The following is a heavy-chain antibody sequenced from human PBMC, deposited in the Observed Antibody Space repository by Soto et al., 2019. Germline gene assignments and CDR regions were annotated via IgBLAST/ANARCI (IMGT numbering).Heavy chain of an antibody. CDR3: ARDIWSGDYKWFDS. CDR1: TVTINVHG. CDR2: ISNDGRAQ. J-gene: IGHJ5*01. D-gene: IGHD3-3*01. Sequence: GGSLRLSCTSSTVTINVHGIQWVRQALGKGLEWVAFISNDGRAQYYADSVKGRFTLSRDYSKNTVDLQMNSLRNEETAVYYCARDIWSGDYKWFDSWGPGTLVTVSS. V-gene: IGHV3-30*03.